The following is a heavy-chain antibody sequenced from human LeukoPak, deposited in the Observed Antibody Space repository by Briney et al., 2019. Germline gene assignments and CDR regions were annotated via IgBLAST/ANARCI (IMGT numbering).Heavy chain of an antibody. D-gene: IGHD3-22*01. CDR3: ARDDYYDSSGSIRAFDI. J-gene: IGHJ3*02. CDR1: GFTFSSYA. V-gene: IGHV3-21*01. CDR2: ISTSSSYI. Sequence: GGSLRLSCAASGFTFSSYAMSWVRQAPGKGLEWVSSISTSSSYIYYADSVKGRFTISRDNAKNSLYLQMNSLRAEDTAVYYCARDDYYDSSGSIRAFDIWGQGTMVTVSS.